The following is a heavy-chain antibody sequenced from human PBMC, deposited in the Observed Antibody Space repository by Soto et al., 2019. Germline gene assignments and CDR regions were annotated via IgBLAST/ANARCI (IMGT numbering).Heavy chain of an antibody. V-gene: IGHV4-30-2*01. CDR2: IYHSGST. CDR3: ASSYYYGSGSLFDY. Sequence: PSETLSLTCAVSGGSISSGDYSWNWIRQPPGKGLEWIGYIYHSGSTNYNPSLKSRVTISVDKSKNQFSLKLSSVTAADTAVYYCASSYYYGSGSLFDYWGQGTLVTVSS. D-gene: IGHD3-10*01. CDR1: GGSISSGDYS. J-gene: IGHJ4*02.